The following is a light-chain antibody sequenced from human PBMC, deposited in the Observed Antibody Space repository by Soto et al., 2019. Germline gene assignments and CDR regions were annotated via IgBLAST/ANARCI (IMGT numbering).Light chain of an antibody. CDR1: QSVRSY. CDR2: GAS. Sequence: VLTQSPATLSLSPGDTATLSCRASQSVRSYYAWYYQKPAQAARLLIYGASTRATGRPARFSGSGSGTQFTLTISSLQSEDFTIDYCQQYNNWPITFGQGTRLEI. CDR3: QQYNNWPIT. V-gene: IGKV3-15*01. J-gene: IGKJ5*01.